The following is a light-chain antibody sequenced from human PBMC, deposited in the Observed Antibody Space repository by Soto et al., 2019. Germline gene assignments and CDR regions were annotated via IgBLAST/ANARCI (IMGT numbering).Light chain of an antibody. CDR1: QSVSSN. CDR3: QQYNDWPRT. Sequence: EIVMTQSPATLSVSPGERATLSCRASQSVSSNLAWYQQKPGQAPRLLISGASTRAAVIPARFSGSGSGTEFTLTISSLQSEDFAVYYCQQYNDWPRTFGQGTKVDIK. CDR2: GAS. J-gene: IGKJ1*01. V-gene: IGKV3-15*01.